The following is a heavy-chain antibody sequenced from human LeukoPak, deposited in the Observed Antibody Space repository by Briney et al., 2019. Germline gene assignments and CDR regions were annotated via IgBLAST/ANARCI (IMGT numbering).Heavy chain of an antibody. V-gene: IGHV4-59*01. J-gene: IGHJ4*02. Sequence: SETLSLTCTVSGGSISSYYWSWIRQPPGKGLEWIGYIYYSGSTNYNPPLKSRVTISVDTSKNQFSLKLSSVTAADTAVYYCARVSHSSSWYYFDYWGQGTLVTVSS. CDR2: IYYSGST. D-gene: IGHD6-13*01. CDR3: ARVSHSSSWYYFDY. CDR1: GGSISSYY.